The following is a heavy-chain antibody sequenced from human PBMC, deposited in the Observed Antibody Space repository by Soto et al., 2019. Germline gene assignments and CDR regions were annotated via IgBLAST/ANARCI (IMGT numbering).Heavy chain of an antibody. Sequence: QVQLQESGPGLVKPSQTLSLTCTVSGGSISSGGYYWSWIRQHPGKGLEWIGYIYYSGSTYYNPVIKSRVTRSVDTSKNQFSMKLSSVTAADTAVYYCARASPRGYCSGGSCPVGYWGQGTLVTVSS. CDR3: ARASPRGYCSGGSCPVGY. J-gene: IGHJ4*02. V-gene: IGHV4-31*03. CDR1: GGSISSGGYY. CDR2: IYYSGST. D-gene: IGHD2-15*01.